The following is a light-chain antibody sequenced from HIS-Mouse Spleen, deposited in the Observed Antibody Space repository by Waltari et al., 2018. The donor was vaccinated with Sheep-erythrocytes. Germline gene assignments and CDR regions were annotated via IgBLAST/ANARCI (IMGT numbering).Light chain of an antibody. J-gene: IGKJ1*01. CDR1: QGISSW. CDR2: GAS. V-gene: IGKV3-20*01. Sequence: TQSPSSVSASVGDRVTITCRASQGISSWLAWYQQKPGQAPRLLIYGASSRATGIPDRFSGSGSGTDFTLTISRLEPEDFAVYYCQQYGSSLRTFGQGTKVEIK. CDR3: QQYGSSLRT.